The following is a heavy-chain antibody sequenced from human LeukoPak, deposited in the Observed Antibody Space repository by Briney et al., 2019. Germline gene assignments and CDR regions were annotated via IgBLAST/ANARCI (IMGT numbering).Heavy chain of an antibody. V-gene: IGHV3-30*04. Sequence: GRSLRLSCAASGFTFSSYAMHWVRQAPGKGLEWVAVISYDERNKYYGDSVRGRFTVSRDNSRNTLFLQMNSLRREDTAVYYCARNLGLGYCTTTSCSVDFWGQGTLVSVSS. CDR3: ARNLGLGYCTTTSCSVDF. J-gene: IGHJ4*02. CDR1: GFTFSSYA. D-gene: IGHD2-2*03. CDR2: ISYDERNK.